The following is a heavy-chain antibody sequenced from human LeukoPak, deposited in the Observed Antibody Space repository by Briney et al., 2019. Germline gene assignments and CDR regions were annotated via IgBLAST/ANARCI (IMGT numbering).Heavy chain of an antibody. J-gene: IGHJ4*02. Sequence: PGGSLRLSCAASGFTFRSYAIYWVRQAPGKGLEWVSGISGSGGDTYFADSVKGRFTIFRDNSKNTVFLQMDSLRAEDTAVYYCAKTTAGYSIDYWGQGTLVTVSS. CDR2: ISGSGGDT. CDR1: GFTFRSYA. D-gene: IGHD5-12*01. CDR3: AKTTAGYSIDY. V-gene: IGHV3-23*01.